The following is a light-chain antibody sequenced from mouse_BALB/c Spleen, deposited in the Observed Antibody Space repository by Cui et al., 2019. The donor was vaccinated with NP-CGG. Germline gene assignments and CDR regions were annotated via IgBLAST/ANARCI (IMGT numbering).Light chain of an antibody. CDR2: GTN. CDR3: ALWYSNHWV. CDR1: TGAVTTSNY. J-gene: IGLJ1*01. V-gene: IGLV1*01. Sequence: QAVVTQESALTTSPGETVTLTCRSSTGAVTTSNYADWAQEKPDHLFTGLIGGTNNRAPGVPARFSGSLIGDKAALTITGAQTEDEAIYFCALWYSNHWVFGGGTKLTFL.